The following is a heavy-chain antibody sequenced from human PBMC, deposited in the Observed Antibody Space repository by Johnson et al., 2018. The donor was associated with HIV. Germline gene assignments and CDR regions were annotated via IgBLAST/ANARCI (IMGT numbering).Heavy chain of an antibody. Sequence: QVQLVESGGGVVQPGRSLRLSCAASRFTLSSYAMHWVRQAPGKGLEWVAAISYDGSNKYYADSVKGRFTISRDNSENTLYLQMNSLRTEDTAVYYCAKGTVGGYYGSGRVAFDIWGQGTMVTVSS. D-gene: IGHD3-10*01. CDR1: RFTLSSYA. CDR2: ISYDGSNK. J-gene: IGHJ3*02. V-gene: IGHV3-30*04. CDR3: AKGTVGGYYGSGRVAFDI.